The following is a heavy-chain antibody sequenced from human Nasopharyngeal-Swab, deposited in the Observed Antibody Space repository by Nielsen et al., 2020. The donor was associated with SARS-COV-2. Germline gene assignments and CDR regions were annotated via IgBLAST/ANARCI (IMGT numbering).Heavy chain of an antibody. Sequence: ASVKVSCKASGYTFTSYAMNWVRQAPGQGLEWMGWINTNTGNPTYAQGFTGRFVFSLDTSVSTAYLQISSLKAADTAVYYCARDRSTITIFGVVILDRGYYYYGMDVWGQGTTVTVSS. V-gene: IGHV7-4-1*02. CDR1: GYTFTSYA. D-gene: IGHD3-3*01. J-gene: IGHJ6*02. CDR3: ARDRSTITIFGVVILDRGYYYYGMDV. CDR2: INTNTGNP.